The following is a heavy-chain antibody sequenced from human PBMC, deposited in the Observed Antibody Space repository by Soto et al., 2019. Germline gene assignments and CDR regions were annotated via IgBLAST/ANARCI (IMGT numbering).Heavy chain of an antibody. J-gene: IGHJ3*02. CDR1: GDSVSSNNVA. V-gene: IGHV6-1*01. CDR3: ARGIKSDIDI. Sequence: SQTLSLTCVISGDSVSSNNVAWNWIRQSPSRGLEWLGRTYYRYKWYNNYAVSVKSRTTINADTSKNQFSLQLDSVTPEDTAVYYCARGIKSDIDIWGPGKMV. CDR2: TYYRYKWYN.